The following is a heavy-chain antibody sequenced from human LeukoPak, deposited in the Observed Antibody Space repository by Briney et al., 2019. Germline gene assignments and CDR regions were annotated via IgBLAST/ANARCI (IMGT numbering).Heavy chain of an antibody. CDR3: AKESAAAEKLHLDY. CDR1: GFTFSSYG. J-gene: IGHJ4*02. D-gene: IGHD6-13*01. CDR2: ISYDGSNK. Sequence: GRSLRLSCAASGFTFSSYGMHWVRQAPGKGLEWVAVISYDGSNKYYADSVKGRFTISRDNSKNTLYLQMNSLRAEDTAVYYCAKESAAAEKLHLDYWGQGTLVTVSS. V-gene: IGHV3-30*18.